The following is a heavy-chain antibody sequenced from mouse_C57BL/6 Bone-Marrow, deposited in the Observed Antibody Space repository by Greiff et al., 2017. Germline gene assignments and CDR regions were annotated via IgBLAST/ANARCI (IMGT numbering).Heavy chain of an antibody. Sequence: VQLQQSGAELVRPGASVTLSCKASGYTFTDYEMHWVKQTPVHGLEWIGAIDPETGGTAYNQKFKGKAILTADKSSSTAYMELRSLTSEDSTVYYCTRLLNGYSYYFDYWDQGTTLTVSS. CDR3: TRLLNGYSYYFDY. CDR1: GYTFTDYE. J-gene: IGHJ2*01. V-gene: IGHV1-15*01. D-gene: IGHD2-3*01. CDR2: IDPETGGT.